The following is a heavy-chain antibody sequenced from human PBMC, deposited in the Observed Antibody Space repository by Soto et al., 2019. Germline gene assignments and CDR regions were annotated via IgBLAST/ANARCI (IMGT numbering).Heavy chain of an antibody. CDR2: INHSGST. Sequence: PSETLSLTCAVYGGSFSCYYWSWIRQPPGKGLEWIGEINHSGSTNCNPSLKSRVIISVDTSKNQFSLKLSSVTAADTAVYYCARGVYDFWSRYPYYFDYWGQGTLVTVSS. D-gene: IGHD3-3*01. V-gene: IGHV4-34*01. CDR1: GGSFSCYY. CDR3: ARGVYDFWSRYPYYFDY. J-gene: IGHJ4*02.